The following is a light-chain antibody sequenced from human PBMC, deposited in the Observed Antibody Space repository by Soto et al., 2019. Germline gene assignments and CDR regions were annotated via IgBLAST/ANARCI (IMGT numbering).Light chain of an antibody. CDR2: GAS. J-gene: IGKJ1*01. CDR3: QQYNNWPWT. CDR1: QSVSSN. V-gene: IGKV3-15*01. Sequence: IMMTQSRATQSRAAEERTTLWSRASQSVSSNLAWYQQKPGQAPRLLIYGASTRATGIPARFSGSGSGTEFTLTISRLQSEDFAVYYCQQYNNWPWTFGQGTKVDIK.